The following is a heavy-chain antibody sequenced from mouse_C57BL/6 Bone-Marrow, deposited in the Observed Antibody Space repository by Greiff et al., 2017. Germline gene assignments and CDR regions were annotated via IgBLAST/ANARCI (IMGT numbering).Heavy chain of an antibody. CDR2: IDPSDSYT. Sequence: QVQLQQPGAELVKPGASVKLSCKASGYTFTSYWMQWVKQRPGQGLEWIGEIDPSDSYTNYNQKFKGKATLTVDTSSSTAYMQLSSLTSEDSAVYYCATPYYFDYWGQGTTLTVSS. J-gene: IGHJ2*01. V-gene: IGHV1-50*01. CDR3: ATPYYFDY. CDR1: GYTFTSYW.